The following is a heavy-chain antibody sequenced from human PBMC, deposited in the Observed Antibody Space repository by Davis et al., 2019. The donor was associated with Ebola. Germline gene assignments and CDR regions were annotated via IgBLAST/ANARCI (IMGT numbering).Heavy chain of an antibody. CDR1: GYSFTSYW. D-gene: IGHD2-21*02. V-gene: IGHV5-51*01. Sequence: PGGSLRLSCKGSGYSFTSYWIGWVRQMPGKGLEWMGIIYPGDSDTRYSPSFQGQVTISADKSISTAYLQWSSLKASDTAMYYCARLLAYCGVDCSASFGYWGQGTLVTVSS. CDR3: ARLLAYCGVDCSASFGY. CDR2: IYPGDSDT. J-gene: IGHJ4*02.